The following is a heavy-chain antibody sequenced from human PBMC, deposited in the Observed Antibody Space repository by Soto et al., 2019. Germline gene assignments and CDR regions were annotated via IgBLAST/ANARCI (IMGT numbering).Heavy chain of an antibody. J-gene: IGHJ6*02. Sequence: QVQLQESGPGLVKPSQTLSLTCTVSGGSISSGDYYWSWIRQPPGKGLEWIGYIYYSGSTYYNPSLKSRVTISVDTSKNQFSRKLSSVTATDTAVYYCARDPASGTDYYYGMDVWGQGTTVTVSS. CDR1: GGSISSGDYY. V-gene: IGHV4-30-4*01. CDR3: ARDPASGTDYYYGMDV. D-gene: IGHD6-25*01. CDR2: IYYSGST.